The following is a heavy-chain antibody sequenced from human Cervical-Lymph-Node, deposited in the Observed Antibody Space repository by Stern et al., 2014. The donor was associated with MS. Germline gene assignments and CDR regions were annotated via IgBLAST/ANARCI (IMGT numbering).Heavy chain of an antibody. J-gene: IGHJ4*02. D-gene: IGHD3-9*01. Sequence: VQLVESGAEVKKPGASVKVSCKASGYTFTSYYMHRVRQAPGQGLEWMGIINPSGGSTSYAQKFQGRVTLTRDTSTSTVYMELSSLRSEDTAVYYCARGWDVLRYFDWLLNYWGQGTLVTVSS. CDR2: INPSGGST. V-gene: IGHV1-46*01. CDR3: ARGWDVLRYFDWLLNY. CDR1: GYTFTSYY.